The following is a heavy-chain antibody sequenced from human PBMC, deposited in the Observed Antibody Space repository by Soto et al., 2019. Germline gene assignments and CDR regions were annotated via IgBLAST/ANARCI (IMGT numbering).Heavy chain of an antibody. CDR2: IIPIAAIA. Sequence: ASVKVSCKASGYTFTRSGISWVRQAPGQGLELMGRIIPIAAIANYTQKFQGRVTITVDKSSTTAYMELSSLRSDDTAVYYCARGSTIVRGAPSWFDPWG. V-gene: IGHV1-69*04. D-gene: IGHD3-10*01. CDR1: GYTFTRSG. CDR3: ARGSTIVRGAPSWFDP. J-gene: IGHJ5*02.